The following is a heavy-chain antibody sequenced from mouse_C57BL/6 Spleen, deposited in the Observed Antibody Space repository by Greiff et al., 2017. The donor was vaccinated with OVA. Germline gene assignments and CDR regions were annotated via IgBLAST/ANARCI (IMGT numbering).Heavy chain of an antibody. CDR1: GYSFPDYN. CDR2: INPNYGPT. V-gene: IGHV1-39*01. J-gene: IGHJ1*03. Sequence: QQSGPELVKPGASVKISCKASGYSFPDYNMNWVKQSNGKSLEWIGVINPNYGPTSYTQKFKGKATLTVDQSSSTAYMQLNSLTSEDSAVYYCARSAYYSNCPLLGFDVWGTGTTVTVSS. D-gene: IGHD2-5*01. CDR3: ARSAYYSNCPLLGFDV.